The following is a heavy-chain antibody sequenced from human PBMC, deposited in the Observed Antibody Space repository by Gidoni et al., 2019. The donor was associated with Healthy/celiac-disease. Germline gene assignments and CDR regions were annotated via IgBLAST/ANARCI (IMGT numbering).Heavy chain of an antibody. CDR1: GYTFTGYY. CDR2: INPNSGGT. J-gene: IGHJ6*02. Sequence: QVQLVQSGAEVKKPGASVKVSCKASGYTFTGYYMHWVRQAPGQGLEWMGRINPNSGGTNYAQKFQGRVTMTRDTSISTAYMELSRLRSDDTAVYYCAIVVDTAMVDYYYYGMDVWGQGTTVTVSS. V-gene: IGHV1-2*06. D-gene: IGHD5-18*01. CDR3: AIVVDTAMVDYYYYGMDV.